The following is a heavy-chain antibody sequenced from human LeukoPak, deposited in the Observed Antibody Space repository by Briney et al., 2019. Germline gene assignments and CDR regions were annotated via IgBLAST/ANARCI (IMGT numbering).Heavy chain of an antibody. CDR3: AKDFGGSRYGAFDI. V-gene: IGHV3-23*01. CDR2: ISGSGGST. D-gene: IGHD2-15*01. Sequence: AGSLSLSCAASGFTFSGYAMSWVRQAPGKGLEWVSAISGSGGSTYYADSVKGRFTISRDNSKNTLYLQMNSLRAEHTAVYYCAKDFGGSRYGAFDIWGQGTMGTVSS. CDR1: GFTFSGYA. J-gene: IGHJ3*02.